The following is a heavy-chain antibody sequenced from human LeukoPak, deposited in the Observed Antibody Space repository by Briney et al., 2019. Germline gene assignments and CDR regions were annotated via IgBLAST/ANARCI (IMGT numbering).Heavy chain of an antibody. V-gene: IGHV3-23*01. CDR3: AKDRIAAAWNDAFDI. CDR1: GFTFSRDW. D-gene: IGHD6-13*01. CDR2: ISGSGGST. J-gene: IGHJ3*02. Sequence: GGSLRLSCAASGFTFSRDWMNWVRQAPGKGLEWVSAISGSGGSTYYADSVKGRFTISRDNSKNTPYLQMNSLRAEDTAVYYCAKDRIAAAWNDAFDIWGQGTMVTVSS.